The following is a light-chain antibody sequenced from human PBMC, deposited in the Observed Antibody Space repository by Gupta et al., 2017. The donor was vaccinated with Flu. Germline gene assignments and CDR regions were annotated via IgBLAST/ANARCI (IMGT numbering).Light chain of an antibody. CDR1: QSVTSY. CDR3: QQRSNWPFT. V-gene: IGKV3-11*01. CDR2: GTS. J-gene: IGKJ3*01. Sequence: EIVLPQSPATLSLSPGETAILSCKASQSVTSYLAWYQQRLGQPPRLLVYGTSNRAPGVPDRFSGSASGTDFTLTISSLEAEDSGVYYCQQRSNWPFTFGPGTKVDIK.